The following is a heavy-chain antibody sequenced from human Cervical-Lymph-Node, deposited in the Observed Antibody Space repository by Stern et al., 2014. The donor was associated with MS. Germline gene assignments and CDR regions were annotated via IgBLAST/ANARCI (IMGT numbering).Heavy chain of an antibody. V-gene: IGHV3-21*01. CDR2: ISSSSSSI. J-gene: IGHJ6*02. CDR3: ARDPPTYCSSTSCYDVLWAAAGRHYYYGMDV. Sequence: EVQLVESGGGLVKPGGSLRLSCAASGFTFSSYSMNWVRQAPGKGLEWVSSISSSSSSIYYADSVKGRFAISRDNAKNSLYLQMNSLRAEDTAVYYCARDPPTYCSSTSCYDVLWAAAGRHYYYGMDVWGQGTTVTVSS. D-gene: IGHD2-2*01. CDR1: GFTFSSYS.